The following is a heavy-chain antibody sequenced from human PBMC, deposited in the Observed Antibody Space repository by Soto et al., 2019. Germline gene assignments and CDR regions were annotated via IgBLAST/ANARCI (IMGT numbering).Heavy chain of an antibody. CDR3: AREGGSYDSGGYLIRGAFDI. D-gene: IGHD3-22*01. Sequence: TLSLTCSVSGDSISRIDYYWTWIRQHPEKGLEWIGNIYFRGNTYYSPSLESRLTISVDTSKNQFSLKLTSVTAADTAVYYCAREGGSYDSGGYLIRGAFDIWGQGTMVTVSS. CDR2: IYFRGNT. CDR1: GDSISRIDYY. V-gene: IGHV4-31*03. J-gene: IGHJ3*02.